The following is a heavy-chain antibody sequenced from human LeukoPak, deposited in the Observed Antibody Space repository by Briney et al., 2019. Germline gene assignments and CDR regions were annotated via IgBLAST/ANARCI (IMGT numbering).Heavy chain of an antibody. CDR1: GGSISSYYW. Sequence: TLSLTCTVSGGSISSYYWSWIRQPPGKALEWLALIYWNDDKRYSPSLKSRLTITKDTSKNQVVLTMTNMDPVDTATYYCAHRQTGALFDYWGQGTLVTVSS. CDR2: IYWNDDK. J-gene: IGHJ4*02. V-gene: IGHV2-5*01. D-gene: IGHD7-27*01. CDR3: AHRQTGALFDY.